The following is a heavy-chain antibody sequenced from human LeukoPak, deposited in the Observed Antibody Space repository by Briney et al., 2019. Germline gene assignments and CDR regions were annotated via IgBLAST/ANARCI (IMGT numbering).Heavy chain of an antibody. J-gene: IGHJ5*02. CDR1: GYTFTSYG. D-gene: IGHD1-26*01. CDR3: ARGVGATVSYWFDP. Sequence: ASVKVSCKASGYTFTSYGINWVRQAPGQGLEWMGWMNPNSGNTGYAQKFQGRVTMTRNTSISTAYMELSSLRSEDTAVYYCARGVGATVSYWFDPWGQGTLVTVSS. CDR2: MNPNSGNT. V-gene: IGHV1-8*02.